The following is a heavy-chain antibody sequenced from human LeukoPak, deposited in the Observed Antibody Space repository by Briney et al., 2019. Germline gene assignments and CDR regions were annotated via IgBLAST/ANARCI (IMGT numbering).Heavy chain of an antibody. CDR3: ARGYYYDTSAYFDY. D-gene: IGHD3-22*01. Sequence: PSETLPLTCAVYGGSFSGYYWSWIRQPPGKGLEWIGEINHSGSTNYSPPLKSRVTISVDTSKNQFSLKVNSVAAADTAVYYCARGYYYDTSAYFDYWGQGTLVTVSS. V-gene: IGHV4-34*01. CDR2: INHSGST. CDR1: GGSFSGYY. J-gene: IGHJ4*02.